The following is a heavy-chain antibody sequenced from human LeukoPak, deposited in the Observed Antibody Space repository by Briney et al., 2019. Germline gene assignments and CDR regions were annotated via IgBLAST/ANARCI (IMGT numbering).Heavy chain of an antibody. CDR3: ARTTRYYYDSSGYLDY. V-gene: IGHV4-59*01. J-gene: IGHJ4*02. CDR1: GGSISSYY. CDR2: IYYSGST. D-gene: IGHD3-22*01. Sequence: SETLSLTCTVSGGSISSYYWSWIRQPPGKGLEWIGYIYYSGSTNYNPSLKSRVTISVDTSKNQFSLKLSSVTAADTAVYYCARTTRYYYDSSGYLDYWGQGTLVTVSS.